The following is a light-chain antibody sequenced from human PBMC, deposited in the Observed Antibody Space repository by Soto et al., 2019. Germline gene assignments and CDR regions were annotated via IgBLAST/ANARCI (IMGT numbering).Light chain of an antibody. CDR2: GNS. CDR1: SSNIGAGYD. V-gene: IGLV1-40*01. Sequence: QAVVTQPPSVSGAPGQRVTISCTGSSSNIGAGYDVHWYQQLPVTAPKLLIYGNSNRPSGVPDRFSGSKSGTSASLAITGLQAEDEADYYCQSYDSSLSAHVVFGGGTQLTVL. J-gene: IGLJ2*01. CDR3: QSYDSSLSAHVV.